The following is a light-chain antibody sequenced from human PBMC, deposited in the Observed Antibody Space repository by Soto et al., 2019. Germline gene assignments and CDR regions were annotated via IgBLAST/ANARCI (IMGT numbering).Light chain of an antibody. CDR3: QQYDNLPGT. CDR1: QDISNY. J-gene: IGKJ1*01. Sequence: DLQMTQSPSSLSASVGDRVTITCQASQDISNYLNWYQQKPGKAPKLLIYDASNLETGVTSRFSGSGSGTDFTFTISSLQPEDIATYYCQQYDNLPGTFGQGTKVEIK. CDR2: DAS. V-gene: IGKV1-33*01.